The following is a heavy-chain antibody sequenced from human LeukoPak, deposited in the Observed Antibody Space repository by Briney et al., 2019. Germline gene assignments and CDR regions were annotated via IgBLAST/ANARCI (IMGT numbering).Heavy chain of an antibody. CDR3: ARLSGDYYFDY. CDR2: INPNSGGT. D-gene: IGHD7-27*01. Sequence: ASVKVSRKASGYTFTGYYRHWVRQAPGQGLEWMGWINPNSGGTNYAQKFQGRVTMTRDTSISTAYMELSRLRSDDTAVYYCARLSGDYYFDYWGQGTLVTVSS. J-gene: IGHJ4*02. V-gene: IGHV1-2*02. CDR1: GYTFTGYY.